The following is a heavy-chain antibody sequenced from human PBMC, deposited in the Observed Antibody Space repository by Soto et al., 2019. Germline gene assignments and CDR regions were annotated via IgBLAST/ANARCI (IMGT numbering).Heavy chain of an antibody. CDR1: GFTFSSYG. J-gene: IGHJ4*02. D-gene: IGHD6-19*01. CDR3: AKDRIAVAGPLDY. V-gene: IGHV3-30*18. CDR2: ISYDGSNK. Sequence: GGSLRLSCAASGFTFSSYGMHWVRQAPGKGLEWVAVISYDGSNKYYADSVKGRFTISRDNSKNTLYLQMNSLRAEDTAVYYCAKDRIAVAGPLDYWGQGTLVTVSS.